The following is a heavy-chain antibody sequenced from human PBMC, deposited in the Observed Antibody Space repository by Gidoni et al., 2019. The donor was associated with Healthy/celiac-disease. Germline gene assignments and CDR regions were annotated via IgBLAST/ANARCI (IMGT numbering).Heavy chain of an antibody. Sequence: EVQLVQSGAEVKKPGESLQISCKGSGYSFTIYWIGWVRQMPGKGLEWMGILYPGDSDTRYSPSFQGQVTISADKSISTAYLQWSSLKASDTAMYYCARQRGTGYDSWYFDLWGRGTLVTVSS. CDR2: LYPGDSDT. D-gene: IGHD3-3*01. J-gene: IGHJ2*01. CDR1: GYSFTIYW. CDR3: ARQRGTGYDSWYFDL. V-gene: IGHV5-51*01.